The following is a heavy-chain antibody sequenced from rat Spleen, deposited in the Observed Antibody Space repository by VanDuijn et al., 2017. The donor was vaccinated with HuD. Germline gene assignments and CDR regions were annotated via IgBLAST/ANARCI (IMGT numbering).Heavy chain of an antibody. Sequence: EVQLQESGPGLVKPSQSLSLTCSVTGYSITSNYWGWIRKFPGNKMEWMGYISYSGSTSYNPSLKSRISITRDTAQNPLFLQLNSVTTEDTATYYCARFRDNWYYFDYWGQGVMVTVSS. CDR2: ISYSGST. V-gene: IGHV3-1*01. CDR1: GYSITSNY. D-gene: IGHD1-10*01. CDR3: ARFRDNWYYFDY. J-gene: IGHJ2*01.